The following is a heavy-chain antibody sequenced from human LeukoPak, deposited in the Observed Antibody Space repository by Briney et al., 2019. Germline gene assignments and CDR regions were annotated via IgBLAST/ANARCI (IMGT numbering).Heavy chain of an antibody. Sequence: GASVKVSCKASGGTFSSYAISWVRQAPGQGLEWMGGIIPIFGTANYAQKFQGRVTITADESTSTAYMELSSLRSEDTAVYYCARDDSSGYYYGDYWGQGTLVTVSS. CDR2: IIPIFGTA. D-gene: IGHD3-22*01. CDR1: GGTFSSYA. V-gene: IGHV1-69*13. J-gene: IGHJ4*02. CDR3: ARDDSSGYYYGDY.